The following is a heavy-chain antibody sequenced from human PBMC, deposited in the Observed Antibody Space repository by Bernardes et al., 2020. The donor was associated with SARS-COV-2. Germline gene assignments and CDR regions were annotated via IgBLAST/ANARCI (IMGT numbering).Heavy chain of an antibody. CDR3: ARHPLWEWLSTVGRALDY. CDR1: GGSISSSSYY. J-gene: IGHJ4*02. CDR2: IYYSGST. D-gene: IGHD3-3*02. V-gene: IGHV4-39*01. Sequence: SEPLSLTCTVSGGSISSSSYYWGWIRQPPGKGLEWIGSIYYSGSTYYNPSLKSRVTISVDTSKNQFSLKLSSVTAADTAVYYCARHPLWEWLSTVGRALDYWGQGTLVTVSS.